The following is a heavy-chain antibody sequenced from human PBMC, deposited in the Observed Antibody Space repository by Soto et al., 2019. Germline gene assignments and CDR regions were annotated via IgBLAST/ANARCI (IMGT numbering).Heavy chain of an antibody. V-gene: IGHV4-34*01. CDR3: AREEPASRHLDD. D-gene: IGHD1-26*01. Sequence: PSETLSLTCAVYGGSFSDYYWSWIRQTPEKGLEWIGEVSHSGSTTYNPSLKNRVTIAIDTSKNQFSLTLSSVTAADTAMYFCAREEPASRHLDDWGQGNLVTVSS. CDR1: GGSFSDYY. CDR2: VSHSGST. J-gene: IGHJ4*02.